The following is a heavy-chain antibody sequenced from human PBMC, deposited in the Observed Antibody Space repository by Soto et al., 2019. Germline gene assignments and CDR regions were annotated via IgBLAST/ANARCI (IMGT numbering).Heavy chain of an antibody. CDR3: ARPHYYDRRDAFDI. Sequence: RGESLKISCEGSGYSFTSYWIGWVRQMPGKGLEWMGIIYPGDSDTRYSPSFQGQVTISADKSISTAYLQWSSLKASDTAMYYCARPHYYDRRDAFDIWGQGTMVTVSS. V-gene: IGHV5-51*01. D-gene: IGHD3-22*01. J-gene: IGHJ3*02. CDR2: IYPGDSDT. CDR1: GYSFTSYW.